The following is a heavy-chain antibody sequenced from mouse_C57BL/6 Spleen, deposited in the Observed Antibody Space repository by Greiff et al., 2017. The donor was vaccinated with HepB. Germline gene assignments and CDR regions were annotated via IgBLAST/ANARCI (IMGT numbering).Heavy chain of an antibody. J-gene: IGHJ1*03. CDR3: TRWGGNYEGYFDV. CDR1: GYTFTDYE. V-gene: IGHV1-15*01. Sequence: VQLQQSGAELVRPGASVTLSCKASGYTFTDYEMHWVKQTPVHGLEWIGAIDPETGGTAYNQKFKGKAILTADKSSSTAYMELRSLTSEDAAVYYCTRWGGNYEGYFDVWGTGTTVTVSS. CDR2: IDPETGGT. D-gene: IGHD2-1*01.